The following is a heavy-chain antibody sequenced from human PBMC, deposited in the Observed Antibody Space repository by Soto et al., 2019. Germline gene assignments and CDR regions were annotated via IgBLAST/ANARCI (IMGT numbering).Heavy chain of an antibody. D-gene: IGHD3-22*01. CDR3: ARESHYYDSSGYKMYYFDY. Sequence: SETLSLTCTVSGGSISSGDYYWSWIRQPPGKGLEWIGYIYYSGSTYYNPSLKSRVTISVDTSKNQFSLKLSSVTAADTAVYYCARESHYYDSSGYKMYYFDYWGQGTLVTVSS. J-gene: IGHJ4*02. CDR2: IYYSGST. V-gene: IGHV4-30-4*01. CDR1: GGSISSGDYY.